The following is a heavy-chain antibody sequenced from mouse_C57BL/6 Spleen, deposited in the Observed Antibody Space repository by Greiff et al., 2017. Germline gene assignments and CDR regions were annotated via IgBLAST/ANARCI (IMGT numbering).Heavy chain of an antibody. CDR3: AKYYSNLYWYFDV. CDR1: GYTFTSYW. Sequence: QVQLQQSGAELVRPGSSVKLSCKASGYTFTSYWMHWVKQRPIQGLEWIGNIDPSDSETHYNQKFKDKATLTEDKSSSTAYMQLSSLTSEDSAFYYCAKYYSNLYWYFDVWGTGTTVTVSS. CDR2: IDPSDSET. D-gene: IGHD2-5*01. V-gene: IGHV1-52*01. J-gene: IGHJ1*03.